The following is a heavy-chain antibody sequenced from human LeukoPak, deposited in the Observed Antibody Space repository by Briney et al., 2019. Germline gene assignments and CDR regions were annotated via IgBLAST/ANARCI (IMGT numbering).Heavy chain of an antibody. J-gene: IGHJ4*02. CDR3: AREHHDILSRVGFDY. CDR1: GFTFGTYW. D-gene: IGHD3-9*01. CDR2: INTDGSSR. Sequence: GGSLRLSCEASGFTFGTYWMHWIRQAPGKGLVWVSRINTDGSSRMYADSVKGRVTISRDNAKNTLYLQKNSLSAEDTAVYYCAREHHDILSRVGFDYWGQGTLVSVSS. V-gene: IGHV3-74*03.